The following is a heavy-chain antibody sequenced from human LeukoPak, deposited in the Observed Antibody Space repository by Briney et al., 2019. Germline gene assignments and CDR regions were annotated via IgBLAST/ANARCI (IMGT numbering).Heavy chain of an antibody. J-gene: IGHJ6*03. CDR2: IYYTGST. CDR1: GGSMSSVDYY. V-gene: IGHV4-31*03. Sequence: SQTLSLTCTVSGGSMSSVDYYWSWIRQHPGKGLEWFGYIYYTGSTYYNSSLNGRVTISVDTSKNQFSLKLSSVTAADTAVYYCAREEKTSYYYYMDVWGKGTTVTVSS. CDR3: AREEKTSYYYYMDV.